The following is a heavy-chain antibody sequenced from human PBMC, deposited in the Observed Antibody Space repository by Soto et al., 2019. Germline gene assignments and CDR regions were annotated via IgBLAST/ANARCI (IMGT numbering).Heavy chain of an antibody. CDR2: ISSRSRSI. Sequence: VQLVESGGGLVKPGGSLRVSCAASGFTFSNYSMNWVRQTPGKGLEWVSSISSRSRSIFYAGSVKGRFTISRDNAKKSLYLQMNSLRAENTAVYYCARGGGQWLVRMTSGGQGTLVTVSS. D-gene: IGHD6-19*01. CDR1: GFTFSNYS. V-gene: IGHV3-21*01. J-gene: IGHJ4*02. CDR3: ARGGGQWLVRMTS.